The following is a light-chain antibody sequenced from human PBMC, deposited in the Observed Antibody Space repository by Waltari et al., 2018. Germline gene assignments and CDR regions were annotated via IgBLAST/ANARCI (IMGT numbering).Light chain of an antibody. CDR1: SSNIGMNA. V-gene: IGLV1-44*01. J-gene: IGLJ3*02. CDR3: ATWDDSLTAWV. Sequence: QSVLAQPPSASGTPGQWVTISCSGSSSNIGMNAVNWYQLPPASAPSLLIYSDNQRPSGVPDRFSGSKSGTSASLAISGLQSGDEADYYCATWDDSLTAWVFGGGTKLTVL. CDR2: SDN.